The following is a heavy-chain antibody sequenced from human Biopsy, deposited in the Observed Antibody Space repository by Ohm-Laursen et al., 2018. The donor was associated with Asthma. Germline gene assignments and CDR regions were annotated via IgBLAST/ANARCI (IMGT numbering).Heavy chain of an antibody. CDR2: IIPVFGTS. D-gene: IGHD4-17*01. J-gene: IGHJ6*02. V-gene: IGHV1-69*13. CDR3: AREVSTVDYGYYYFAMDV. CDR1: GYTFTSYY. Sequence: GASVKVSCKASGYTFTSYYMHWVRQAPGQGLEWMGGIIPVFGTSNYAQKFQGRVTFTADGSTSSAYMELSSLTSGDSAVYYCAREVSTVDYGYYYFAMDVWGQGTTVTVSS.